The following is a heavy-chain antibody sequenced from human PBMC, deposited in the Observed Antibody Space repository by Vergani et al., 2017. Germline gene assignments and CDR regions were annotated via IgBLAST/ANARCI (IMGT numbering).Heavy chain of an antibody. V-gene: IGHV4-39*07. D-gene: IGHD5-24*01. CDR2: IYFGGST. CDR3: ARFPLVSEMATKGDAFDI. CDR1: GGPISSSSYY. Sequence: QLQLQESGPGLVKPSETLSLTCTVSGGPISSSSYYWGWIRQPPGKGLEWMGSIYFGGSTYYNPSLKSRVTISVDTSKNQFSLKLSSVTAADTAVYYCARFPLVSEMATKGDAFDIWGQGTMVTVSS. J-gene: IGHJ3*02.